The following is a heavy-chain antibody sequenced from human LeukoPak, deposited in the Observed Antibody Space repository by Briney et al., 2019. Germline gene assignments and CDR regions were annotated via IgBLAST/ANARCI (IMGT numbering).Heavy chain of an antibody. Sequence: GSLRLSCAASGFTVSSYAMSWVRQAPGKGLEWVSAISGSGGSTYYADSVKGRFTISRDNSKNTLYLQMNSLRAEDTAVYYCANVANYYDSSGYLFDYWGQGTLVTVSS. V-gene: IGHV3-23*01. D-gene: IGHD3-22*01. CDR1: GFTVSSYA. CDR3: ANVANYYDSSGYLFDY. J-gene: IGHJ4*02. CDR2: ISGSGGST.